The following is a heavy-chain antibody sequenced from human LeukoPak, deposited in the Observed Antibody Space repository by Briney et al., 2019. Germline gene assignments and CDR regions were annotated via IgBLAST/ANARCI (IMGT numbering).Heavy chain of an antibody. V-gene: IGHV4-59*01. J-gene: IGHJ4*02. CDR3: ARVRSSVPLYYFDY. CDR1: GGSISSYY. CDR2: IYYSGST. Sequence: SETLSLTCTVSGGSISSYYWSWIRQPPGKGLEWIGYIYYSGSTNYNPSLKSRVTISVDTSKNQFSLKLSSVTAADTAVYYCARVRSSVPLYYFDYWGQGTLVTVSS. D-gene: IGHD6-19*01.